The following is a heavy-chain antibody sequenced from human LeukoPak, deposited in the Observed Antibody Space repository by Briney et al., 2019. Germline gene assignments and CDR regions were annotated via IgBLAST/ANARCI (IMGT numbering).Heavy chain of an antibody. J-gene: IGHJ4*02. Sequence: GGSLRLSCAASGFTFSSYAMSWVRQAPGKGLEWVSSISGNGGKTYYADSVRGRFTISRDDSKNTLYLQMNSLRAEDTAVYYCAKSGLSRFDCWGQGTLVTVSS. CDR1: GFTFSSYA. V-gene: IGHV3-23*01. D-gene: IGHD2-15*01. CDR2: ISGNGGKT. CDR3: AKSGLSRFDC.